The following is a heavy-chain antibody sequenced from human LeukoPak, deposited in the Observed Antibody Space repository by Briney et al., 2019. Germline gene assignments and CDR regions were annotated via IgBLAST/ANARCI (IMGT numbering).Heavy chain of an antibody. V-gene: IGHV1-69*05. CDR1: GGTFSSYA. D-gene: IGHD5-18*01. J-gene: IGHJ4*02. CDR3: ARDSDTAMVLYYFDY. CDR2: IIPIFGTA. Sequence: GASVKVSCKASGGTFSSYAISWVRQAPGQGLEWMGRIIPIFGTANYAQKFQGRVTITTDKSTSTAYMELSSLRSEDTAVYYCARDSDTAMVLYYFDYWGQGTLVTVSS.